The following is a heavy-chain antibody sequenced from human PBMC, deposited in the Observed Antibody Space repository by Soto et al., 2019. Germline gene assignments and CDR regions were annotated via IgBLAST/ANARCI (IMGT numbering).Heavy chain of an antibody. CDR2: IYYSGST. CDR3: ARDIRDIDSASWFDP. Sequence: SETLSLTCTVSGGSISSYYWSWIRQPPGKGLEWIGYIYYSGSTNYNPSLKSRVTISVDTSKNQFSLKLSSVTAADTAVYYCARDIRDIDSASWFDPWGQGTLVTSPQ. D-gene: IGHD3-9*01. CDR1: GGSISSYY. J-gene: IGHJ5*02. V-gene: IGHV4-59*01.